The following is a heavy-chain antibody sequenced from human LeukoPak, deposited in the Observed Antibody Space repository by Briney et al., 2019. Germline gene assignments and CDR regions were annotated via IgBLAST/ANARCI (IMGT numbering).Heavy chain of an antibody. D-gene: IGHD3-10*01. CDR3: ASTNILLWFGDLSYYFDY. J-gene: IGHJ4*02. Sequence: GGSLRLSCAASGFTFSDYYMSWIRQAPGKGLEWVSYISSSGSTIYYADSVKGRFTISRDNAKNSLYLQMNSLRAEDTAVYYCASTNILLWFGDLSYYFDYWGQGTLVTVSS. V-gene: IGHV3-11*04. CDR2: ISSSGSTI. CDR1: GFTFSDYY.